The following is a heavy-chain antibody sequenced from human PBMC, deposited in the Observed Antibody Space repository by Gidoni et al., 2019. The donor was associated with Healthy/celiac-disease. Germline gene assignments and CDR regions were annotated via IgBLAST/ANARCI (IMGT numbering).Heavy chain of an antibody. D-gene: IGHD6-19*01. Sequence: QVQLVQSGAEEKKPGASVKVSCKASGYTFTSYAMHWVRQAPGQRLEWMGWINAGNGITKYSQKFQGRVTITRDTSASTAYMELSSLRSEDTAVYYCARGGPEYSSGWLFDYWGQGTLVTVSS. J-gene: IGHJ4*02. CDR3: ARGGPEYSSGWLFDY. CDR1: GYTFTSYA. CDR2: INAGNGIT. V-gene: IGHV1-3*05.